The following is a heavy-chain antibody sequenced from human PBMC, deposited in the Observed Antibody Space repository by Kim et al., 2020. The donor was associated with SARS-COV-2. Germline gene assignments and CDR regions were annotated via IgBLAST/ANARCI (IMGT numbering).Heavy chain of an antibody. CDR1: GYSFTSYW. V-gene: IGHV5-51*01. CDR2: IYPGDSDT. D-gene: IGHD3-16*02. J-gene: IGHJ4*02. Sequence: GESLKISCKGSGYSFTSYWIGWVRQMPGKGLEWMGIIYPGDSDTRYSPSFQGQVTISADKSISTAYLQWSSLKASDTAMYYCARGDDVWGSYRFFDYWGQGTLVTVSS. CDR3: ARGDDVWGSYRFFDY.